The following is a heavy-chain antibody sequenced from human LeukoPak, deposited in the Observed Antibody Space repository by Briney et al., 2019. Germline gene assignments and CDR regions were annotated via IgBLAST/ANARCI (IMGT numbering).Heavy chain of an antibody. CDR2: INPNSGDT. CDR3: VRGRLALGGDGYNFGYY. D-gene: IGHD5-24*01. Sequence: ASVKVSCKASGYTFINHYIHWVRQAPGQGLEWMGWINPNSGDTNYAQKFQGRVTMTTDTSMSTAYMEVSRLRSDDTAVYYCVRGRLALGGDGYNFGYYWGQGTLVTVSS. J-gene: IGHJ4*02. CDR1: GYTFINHY. V-gene: IGHV1-2*02.